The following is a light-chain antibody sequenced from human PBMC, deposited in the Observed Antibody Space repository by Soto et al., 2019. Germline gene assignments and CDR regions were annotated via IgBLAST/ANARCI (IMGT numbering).Light chain of an antibody. Sequence: QPVLTQPPSVSGAPGQRVTITCTESSSNIGAGYDVHWYQQLPGTAPKLLIYGNSNRPSGVPDRFSGSKSGTSASLAITGLQAEDEADYYCQSYDSSLSGVVFGGGTQLTVL. CDR3: QSYDSSLSGVV. CDR2: GNS. CDR1: SSNIGAGYD. V-gene: IGLV1-40*01. J-gene: IGLJ2*01.